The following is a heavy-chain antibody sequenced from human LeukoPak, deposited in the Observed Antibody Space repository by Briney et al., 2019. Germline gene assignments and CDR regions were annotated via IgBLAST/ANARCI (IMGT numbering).Heavy chain of an antibody. CDR2: IIPIFGTA. D-gene: IGHD3-10*01. CDR3: ARGGVEDYYFDY. CDR1: GGTFSSYA. Sequence: SVKVSCKASGGTFSSYAISWVRQAPGQGLEWMGGIIPIFGTANYAQKFQGRVTITTDESTSTAYMELSSLRSEDTAVYYCARGGVEDYYFDYWGQGTLVTVSS. J-gene: IGHJ4*02. V-gene: IGHV1-69*05.